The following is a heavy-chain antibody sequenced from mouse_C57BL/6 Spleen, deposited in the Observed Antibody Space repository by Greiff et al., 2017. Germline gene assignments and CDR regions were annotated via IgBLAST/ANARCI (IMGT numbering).Heavy chain of an antibody. CDR3: ARRRYDGYGAMDY. CDR2: IYPGDGDT. CDR1: GYAFSSSW. D-gene: IGHD2-3*01. Sequence: VNVVESGPELVKPGASVKISCKASGYAFSSSWMNWVKQRPGKGLEWIGRIYPGDGDTNYNGKFKGKATLTADKSSSTAYMQLSSLTSEDSAVYFCARRRYDGYGAMDYWGQGTSVTVSS. J-gene: IGHJ4*01. V-gene: IGHV1-82*01.